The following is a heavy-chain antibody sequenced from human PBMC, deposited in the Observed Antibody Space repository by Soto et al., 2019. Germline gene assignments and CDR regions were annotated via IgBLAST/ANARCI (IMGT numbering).Heavy chain of an antibody. D-gene: IGHD3-22*01. CDR2: IDPSGGST. J-gene: IGHJ4*02. CDR1: GFTFTTYY. V-gene: IGHV1-46*01. CDR3: ASVPYDTTGYYAF. Sequence: QVRLVQSGAEVKKPGASVSISCKTSGFTFTTYYIHWVRQAPGQGLEWMGMIDPSGGSTTYAQKFQGRITMTSDMSTSTVYMELSSLRSEDTAVYYCASVPYDTTGYYAFWGQGTLVTFSS.